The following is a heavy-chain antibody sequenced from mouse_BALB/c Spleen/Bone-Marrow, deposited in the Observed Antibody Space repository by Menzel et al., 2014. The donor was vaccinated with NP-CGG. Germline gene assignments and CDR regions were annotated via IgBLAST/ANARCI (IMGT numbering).Heavy chain of an antibody. CDR1: GFTFSNYW. Sequence: EVKVEESGGGLVQPGGSMKLSCVASGFTFSNYWMNWVRQSPEKGLEWVAEIRLKSNSYATHYAESVKGRFTTSRDDSKSSVYLQMNNLRAEDTGIYYCTTGFAYWGQGTLVTVSA. CDR3: TTGFAY. V-gene: IGHV6-6*02. CDR2: IRLKSNSYAT. J-gene: IGHJ3*01.